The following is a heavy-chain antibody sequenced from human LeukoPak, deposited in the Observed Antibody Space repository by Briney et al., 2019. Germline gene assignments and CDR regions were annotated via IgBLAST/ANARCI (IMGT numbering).Heavy chain of an antibody. CDR3: ARDITIGTTRFDP. J-gene: IGHJ5*02. CDR1: GGSISSYY. V-gene: IGHV4-59*01. CDR2: IYYSGST. Sequence: SETLSLACTVSGGSISSYYWSWIRQPPGKGLEWIGYIYYSGSTNYNPSLKSRVTITRDTSANTVYIELSRLRPEDTAVYYCARDITIGTTRFDPWGQGTLVTVSP. D-gene: IGHD1-1*01.